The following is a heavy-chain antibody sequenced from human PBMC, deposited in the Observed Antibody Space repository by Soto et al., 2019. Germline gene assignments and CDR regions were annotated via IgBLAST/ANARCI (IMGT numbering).Heavy chain of an antibody. Sequence: GGSLRLSCAASGFTFSSYSMNWVRQAPGKGLEWVSSISSSSSYIYYADSVKGRFTISRDNAKNSLYLQMNSLRAEDTAVYYCARVGGSYPPFDYWGQGTLVTVPS. V-gene: IGHV3-21*01. J-gene: IGHJ4*02. D-gene: IGHD1-26*01. CDR1: GFTFSSYS. CDR2: ISSSSSYI. CDR3: ARVGGSYPPFDY.